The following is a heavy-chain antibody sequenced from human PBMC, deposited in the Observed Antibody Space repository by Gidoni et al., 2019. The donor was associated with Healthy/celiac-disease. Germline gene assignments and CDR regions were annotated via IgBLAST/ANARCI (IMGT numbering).Heavy chain of an antibody. J-gene: IGHJ4*02. CDR3: ARYGDYVRYFDY. D-gene: IGHD4-17*01. Sequence: QVPLQQWGAGLLKPSATLSLTCAVYGGSFSGYYWRWIRQPPGKGLEWIGEINHSGSPNYNPSPKSRGTISVDTSKNQFSLKLSSVTAADTAVYYCARYGDYVRYFDYWGQGTLVTVSS. CDR1: GGSFSGYY. CDR2: INHSGSP. V-gene: IGHV4-34*01.